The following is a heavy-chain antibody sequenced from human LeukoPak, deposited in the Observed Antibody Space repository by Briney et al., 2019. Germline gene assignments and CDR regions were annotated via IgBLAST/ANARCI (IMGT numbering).Heavy chain of an antibody. CDR3: ARDSDRVSVWGSYRYSYWYFDL. CDR2: IYYSGST. V-gene: IGHV4-59*01. D-gene: IGHD3-16*02. Sequence: SETLSLTCTVSGGSISSYYWSWIRQPPGKGLEWIGYIYYSGSTNYNPSLKSRVTISVDTSKNQFSLKLSSVTAADTAVYYCARDSDRVSVWGSYRYSYWYFDLWGRGTLVTVSS. CDR1: GGSISSYY. J-gene: IGHJ2*01.